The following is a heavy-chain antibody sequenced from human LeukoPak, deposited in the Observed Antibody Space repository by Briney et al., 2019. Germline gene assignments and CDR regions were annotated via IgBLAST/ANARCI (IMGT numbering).Heavy chain of an antibody. D-gene: IGHD5-18*01. CDR1: GGSISSYY. CDR2: IYYSGST. V-gene: IGHV4-59*08. CDR3: ARLSGYSYGPADDYYGMDV. Sequence: SETLSLTRTVSGGSISSYYWSWIRQPPGKGLEWIGYIYYSGSTNYNPSLKSRVTISVDTSKNQFSLKLSSVTAADTAVYYCARLSGYSYGPADDYYGMDVWGQGTTVTVSS. J-gene: IGHJ6*02.